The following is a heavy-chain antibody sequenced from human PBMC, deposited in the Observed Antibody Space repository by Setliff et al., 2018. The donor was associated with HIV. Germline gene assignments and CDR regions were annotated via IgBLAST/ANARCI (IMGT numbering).Heavy chain of an antibody. Sequence: NPSETLSLTCTVSGGSISSSSYYWGWIRQPPGKGLEWIGSMYYSGSTYRSPSLESRATISVDTSKNQFSLKLSSVTAADTAVYYCARHNYGDTGYFDYWGQGTLVTVSS. CDR2: MYYSGST. CDR1: GGSISSSSYY. V-gene: IGHV4-39*01. J-gene: IGHJ4*02. CDR3: ARHNYGDTGYFDY. D-gene: IGHD4-17*01.